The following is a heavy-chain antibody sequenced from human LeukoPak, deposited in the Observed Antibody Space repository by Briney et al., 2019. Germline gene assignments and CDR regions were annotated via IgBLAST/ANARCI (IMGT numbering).Heavy chain of an antibody. V-gene: IGHV3-23*01. CDR2: IRGSGDST. CDR3: AKGAGTSKIGSFGY. J-gene: IGHJ4*02. D-gene: IGHD1-7*01. Sequence: GGSLRLSCAASGFTFSSYAMTWVRQAPGKGLEWVSSIRGSGDSTYYADSVKGRFTLSRDNSKNTLYLQMNSLRAEDTAVYYCAKGAGTSKIGSFGYWGQGTLVIVSS. CDR1: GFTFSSYA.